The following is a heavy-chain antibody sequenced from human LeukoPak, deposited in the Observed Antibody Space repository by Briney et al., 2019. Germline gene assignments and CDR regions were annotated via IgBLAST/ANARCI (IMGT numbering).Heavy chain of an antibody. CDR2: ISFDGSNK. CDR1: GFTFSNYG. CDR3: AKDRRIAADRNFFDY. Sequence: GRSLRLSCAASGFTFSNYGMHWVRQAPGKGLEWVAVISFDGSNKYYADSVKGRFTISRDNSKNTLYLQMNSLRAEDTAVYYCAKDRRIAADRNFFDYWGQGTPVTVSS. J-gene: IGHJ4*02. D-gene: IGHD6-13*01. V-gene: IGHV3-30*18.